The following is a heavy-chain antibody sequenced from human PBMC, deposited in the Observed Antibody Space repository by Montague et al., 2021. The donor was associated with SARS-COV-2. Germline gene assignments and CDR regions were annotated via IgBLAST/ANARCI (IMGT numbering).Heavy chain of an antibody. CDR1: GFTFSTYA. J-gene: IGHJ4*02. Sequence: SLRLSCAASGFTFSTYAMNWVRQAPGKGLEWDSGISSGGNKHHADSVKGRFTISRDDSRNTLYLQMHSLRAEDTAMYYCAKNFPGQFYFDDWGQGTLVAVSS. V-gene: IGHV3-23*01. D-gene: IGHD2/OR15-2a*01. CDR2: ISSGGNK. CDR3: AKNFPGQFYFDD.